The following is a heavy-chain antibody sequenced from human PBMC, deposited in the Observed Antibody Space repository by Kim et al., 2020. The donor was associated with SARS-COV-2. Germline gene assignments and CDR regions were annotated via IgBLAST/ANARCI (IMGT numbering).Heavy chain of an antibody. J-gene: IGHJ4*02. D-gene: IGHD1-26*01. CDR3: ARGRGNYYYYFDY. V-gene: IGHV3-30*07. Sequence: YIDSVKGRFIVSRDSSKNTLFLQMNSLRVEDTAVYFCARGRGNYYYYFDYWGQGTLVTVSS.